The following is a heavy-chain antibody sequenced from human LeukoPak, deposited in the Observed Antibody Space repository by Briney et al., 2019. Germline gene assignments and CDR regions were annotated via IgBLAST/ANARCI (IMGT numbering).Heavy chain of an antibody. CDR3: ARAQRSWYGYYFDY. V-gene: IGHV4-39*07. CDR1: GGSISSYY. CDR2: IYYSGST. J-gene: IGHJ4*02. D-gene: IGHD6-13*01. Sequence: SETLSLTCTVSGGSISSYYWSRIRQPPGKGLEWIGSIYYSGSTYYNPSLKSRVTISVDTSKNQFSLKLSSVTAADTAVYYCARAQRSWYGYYFDYWGQGTLVTVSS.